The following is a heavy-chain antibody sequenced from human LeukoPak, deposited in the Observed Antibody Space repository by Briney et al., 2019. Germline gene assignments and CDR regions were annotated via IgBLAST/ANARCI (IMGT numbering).Heavy chain of an antibody. Sequence: PSETLSLTCTVSGGSISSSSYYWGWICQPPGKGLEWIGSIYYSGSTYYNPSLKSRVTISVDTSKNQFSLKLSSVTAADTAVYYCARGLFPSHYDSSGYSPWIYWGQGTLVTVSS. CDR2: IYYSGST. D-gene: IGHD3-22*01. V-gene: IGHV4-39*07. CDR1: GGSISSSSYY. CDR3: ARGLFPSHYDSSGYSPWIY. J-gene: IGHJ4*02.